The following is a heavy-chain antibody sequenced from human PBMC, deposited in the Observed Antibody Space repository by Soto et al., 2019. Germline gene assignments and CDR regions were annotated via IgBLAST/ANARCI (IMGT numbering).Heavy chain of an antibody. CDR1: GLSITDSEMG. Sequence: QVTLKESGPVLVNPTKTLTLRCTVSGLSITDSEMGVSWIRQPPGQPLEWLAHIDSSGEKSYRTFLKSRLAISKDTSKSQIVLTMTNMDPADTATYYCARRHLAVAVSPWFDPWGQGIPVTVSS. CDR2: IDSSGEK. CDR3: ARRHLAVAVSPWFDP. D-gene: IGHD6-19*01. V-gene: IGHV2-26*01. J-gene: IGHJ5*02.